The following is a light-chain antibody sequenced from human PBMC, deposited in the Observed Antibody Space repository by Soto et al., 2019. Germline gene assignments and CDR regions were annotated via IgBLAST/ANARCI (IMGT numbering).Light chain of an antibody. V-gene: IGKV3-20*01. CDR2: GAS. Sequence: DMVLTQSPGTLSLSPGDRAALSCGASQSVAGNSLAWYQLKPGQAPRLLIYGASSRAIGIPDRFSGSVSGSDFILTINRLEPEDFAVYYCQQYGSSHTFGQGTRLEIK. J-gene: IGKJ5*01. CDR3: QQYGSSHT. CDR1: QSVAGNS.